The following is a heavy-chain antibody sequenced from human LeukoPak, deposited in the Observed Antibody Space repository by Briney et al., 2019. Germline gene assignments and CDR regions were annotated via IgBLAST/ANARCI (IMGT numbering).Heavy chain of an antibody. V-gene: IGHV3-66*01. Sequence: GGSLRLSCAASGFTVSSNYMSWVRQAPGKGLECVSVIYSGGSTYYADAVKGRFTISRDNSKNMIYLEMTSLKAEDTAVYYCAKERNLEIAVAGTIFDYWGQGTLVTVSS. CDR2: IYSGGST. D-gene: IGHD6-19*01. CDR1: GFTVSSNY. CDR3: AKERNLEIAVAGTIFDY. J-gene: IGHJ4*02.